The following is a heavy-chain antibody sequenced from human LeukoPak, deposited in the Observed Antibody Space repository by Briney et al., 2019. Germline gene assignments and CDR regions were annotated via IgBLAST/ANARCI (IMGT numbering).Heavy chain of an antibody. D-gene: IGHD3-22*01. CDR2: IYYSGST. Sequence: GSLRLSCAASGFTFSSHWMTWIRQPPGKGLEWIGYIYYSGSTNYNPSLKSRVTISVDTSKNQFSLKLSSVTAADTAVYYCARDVPTYYYDGDAFDIWGQGTMVTVSS. CDR3: ARDVPTYYYDGDAFDI. J-gene: IGHJ3*02. V-gene: IGHV4-59*11. CDR1: GFTFSSHW.